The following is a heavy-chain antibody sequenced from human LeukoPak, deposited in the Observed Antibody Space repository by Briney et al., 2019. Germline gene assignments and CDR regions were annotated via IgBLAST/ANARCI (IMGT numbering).Heavy chain of an antibody. V-gene: IGHV4-39*07. D-gene: IGHD1-1*01. CDR1: GDSISSTSYY. J-gene: IGHJ4*02. CDR3: ARGGTVWNFDY. CDR2: IYYSGST. Sequence: SETLSLTCTVSGDSISSTSYYWGWIRQPPGKGLEWIGSIYYSGSTYYNPSLKSRVTISLDTSKNQFSLNLNSVTAADTAVYYCARGGTVWNFDYWGQGPLVTVSS.